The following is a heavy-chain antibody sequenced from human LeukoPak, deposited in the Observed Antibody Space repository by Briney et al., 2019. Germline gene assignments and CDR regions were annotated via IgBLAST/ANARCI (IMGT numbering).Heavy chain of an antibody. CDR1: GFTLSTYA. J-gene: IGHJ3*02. CDR3: AREGSGYYYGRDAFDI. Sequence: GGSLRLSCAASGFTLSTYAMSWVRQTPGKGLEWVAVISYDGSNKYYADSVKGRFTISRDNSKNTLYLQMNSLRAEDTAVYYCAREGSGYYYGRDAFDIWGQGTMVTVSS. V-gene: IGHV3-30*04. CDR2: ISYDGSNK. D-gene: IGHD3-22*01.